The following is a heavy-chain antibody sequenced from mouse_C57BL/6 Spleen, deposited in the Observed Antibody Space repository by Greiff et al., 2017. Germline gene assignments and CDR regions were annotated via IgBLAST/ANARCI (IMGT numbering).Heavy chain of an antibody. J-gene: IGHJ3*01. CDR3: ARGPGSNSFAY. Sequence: QVQLQQSGAELVKPGASVTISCKVSGYAFSSYWMNWVKQRPGSGLERIGQIYPGDGDTNYNGMFKGKATLTADKSSSTAYMQLSSLTSEDSAVYFCARGPGSNSFAYWGQGTLVTVSA. V-gene: IGHV1-80*01. CDR1: GYAFSSYW. D-gene: IGHD2-5*01. CDR2: IYPGDGDT.